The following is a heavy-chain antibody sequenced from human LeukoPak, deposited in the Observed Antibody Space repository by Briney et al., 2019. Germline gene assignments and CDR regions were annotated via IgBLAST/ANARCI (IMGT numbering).Heavy chain of an antibody. V-gene: IGHV1-2*02. CDR2: INPNSGGT. D-gene: IGHD2-15*01. CDR3: ARDRGYCSGGSCQNFDY. Sequence: VASVKVSCKASGYTFSGYYMHWVRQAPGQGLEWMRWINPNSGGTNYAQKFQGRVTMTRDTSISTAYMELSRLRSDDTAVYYCARDRGYCSGGSCQNFDYWGQGTLATVSS. CDR1: GYTFSGYY. J-gene: IGHJ4*02.